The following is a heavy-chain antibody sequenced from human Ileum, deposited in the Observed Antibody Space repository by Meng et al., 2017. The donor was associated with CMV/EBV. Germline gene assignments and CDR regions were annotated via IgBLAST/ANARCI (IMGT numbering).Heavy chain of an antibody. J-gene: IGHJ5*02. CDR3: ARGYGDFALDP. D-gene: IGHD4-17*01. Sequence: ASVKVSCKASGYTFTDFYVHWVRQAPGQGLEWMGWINPNSGGTDYAQKFQGRVTMTRDTSITTAYMELSSLTPDDTAVYYCARGYGDFALDPWGQGTLVTVSS. CDR1: GYTFTDFY. CDR2: INPNSGGT. V-gene: IGHV1-2*02.